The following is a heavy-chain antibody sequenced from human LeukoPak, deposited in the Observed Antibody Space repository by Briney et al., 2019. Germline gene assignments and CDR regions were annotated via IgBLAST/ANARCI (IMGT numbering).Heavy chain of an antibody. CDR1: GGSISSYY. CDR3: ARGTMMVGP. Sequence: SETLSLTCTLSGGSISSYYWSWIRQPPGKGLEWIGYTSYSGSTNYNPSLKSRVTISVDTSKNQFSLKLSSVTAADTAVYYCARGTMMVGPWGQGTLVTVSS. CDR2: TSYSGST. D-gene: IGHD3-22*01. V-gene: IGHV4-59*01. J-gene: IGHJ5*02.